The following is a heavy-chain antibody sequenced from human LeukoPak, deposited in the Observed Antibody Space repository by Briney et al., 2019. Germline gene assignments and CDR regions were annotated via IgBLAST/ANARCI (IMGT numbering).Heavy chain of an antibody. CDR1: GGSISSYY. Sequence: SETLSLTSTVYGGSISSYYWSWNRQPAGKGLEWIGRTYTSGSTNYNPSLKSRVTMSVDTSKNQFSLKLSSVTAADTAVYYCCGYSLYWGQGTLVTVSS. CDR3: CGYSLY. D-gene: IGHD5-18*01. CDR2: TYTSGST. V-gene: IGHV4-4*07. J-gene: IGHJ4*02.